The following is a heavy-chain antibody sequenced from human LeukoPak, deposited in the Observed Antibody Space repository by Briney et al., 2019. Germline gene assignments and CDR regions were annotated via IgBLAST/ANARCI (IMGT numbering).Heavy chain of an antibody. J-gene: IGHJ4*02. V-gene: IGHV4-39*01. CDR2: IYYSGST. CDR1: GGSISSSSYY. CDR3: ARRIAAAGYFDY. D-gene: IGHD6-13*01. Sequence: SETLSLTCTVSGGSISSSSYYWGWIRQPPGKGLEWIGSIYYSGSTYYNPPLKSRVTISVDTSKNQFSLNLSSVTAADTAVYYCARRIAAAGYFDYWGQGTLVTVSS.